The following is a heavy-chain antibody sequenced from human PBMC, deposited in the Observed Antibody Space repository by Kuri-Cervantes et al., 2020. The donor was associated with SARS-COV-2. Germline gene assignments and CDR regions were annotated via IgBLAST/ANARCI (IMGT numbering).Heavy chain of an antibody. CDR3: ARAVNRARVAAAGRPSFYGMDV. Sequence: SVKVSCKASGGTFSSYAISWVRQAPGQGLEWMGGIIPIFGTANYAQKFQGRVTITADKSTSTAYMELSGLRSEDTAVYYCARAVNRARVAAAGRPSFYGMDVWGQGTTVTVSS. CDR2: IIPIFGTA. D-gene: IGHD6-13*01. J-gene: IGHJ6*02. CDR1: GGTFSSYA. V-gene: IGHV1-69*06.